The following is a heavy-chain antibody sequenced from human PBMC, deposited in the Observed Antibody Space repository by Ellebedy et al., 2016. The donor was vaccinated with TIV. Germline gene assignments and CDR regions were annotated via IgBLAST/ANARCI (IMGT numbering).Heavy chain of an antibody. V-gene: IGHV1-69*13. Sequence: AASVKVSCKASGGTFSSYAISWVRQAPGQGLEWMGGIIPIFGTANYAQKFQGRVTITADESTSTAYMELSSLRSDDTAVYYCAREGADTAVDYYYYGMDVWGQGTTVTVSS. CDR2: IIPIFGTA. D-gene: IGHD2-21*02. CDR1: GGTFSSYA. J-gene: IGHJ6*02. CDR3: AREGADTAVDYYYYGMDV.